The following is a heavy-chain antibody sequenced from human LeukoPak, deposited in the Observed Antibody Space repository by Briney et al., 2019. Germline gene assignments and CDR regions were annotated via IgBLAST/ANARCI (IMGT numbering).Heavy chain of an antibody. CDR1: RYTFTSYC. D-gene: IGHD3-3*01. V-gene: IGHV1-18*01. J-gene: IGHJ4*02. Sequence: ASVKVSCKASRYTFTSYCMSWVRQAPGQGLEGMGWISAYNGNTNYAQKLQGRVTMTTDTSTSTAYMELRSLRSDDTAVYYCARFLEWLSYFDYWGQGTLVTVSS. CDR2: ISAYNGNT. CDR3: ARFLEWLSYFDY.